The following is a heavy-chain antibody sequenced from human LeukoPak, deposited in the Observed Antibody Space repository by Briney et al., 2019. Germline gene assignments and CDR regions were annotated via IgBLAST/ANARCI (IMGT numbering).Heavy chain of an antibody. CDR2: ISYDGSNK. J-gene: IGHJ4*02. CDR3: AKGATMIVVEGIFDY. D-gene: IGHD3-22*01. Sequence: GGSLRLSCAASRFTFSSYGMHWVRQAPGKGLEWVAVISYDGSNKYYADSVKGRFTISRDNSKNTLYLQMNSLRAEDTAVYYCAKGATMIVVEGIFDYWGQGTLVTVSS. CDR1: RFTFSSYG. V-gene: IGHV3-30*18.